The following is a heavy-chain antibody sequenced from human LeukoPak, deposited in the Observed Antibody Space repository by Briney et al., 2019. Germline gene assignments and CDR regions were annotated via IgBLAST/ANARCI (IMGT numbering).Heavy chain of an antibody. CDR1: GFTFSSSA. D-gene: IGHD3-10*01. CDR2: ISGSGDRT. V-gene: IGHV3-23*01. J-gene: IGHJ4*02. Sequence: GGSLRLSCAASGFTFSSSAMSWVRQAPGKGLEWVSTISGSGDRTYYADSVKGRFTISRDNSKNTLYLQMNSLRAEDTAVYYCAKVEPNYYGSGSLTDYFDYWGQGTLVTVSS. CDR3: AKVEPNYYGSGSLTDYFDY.